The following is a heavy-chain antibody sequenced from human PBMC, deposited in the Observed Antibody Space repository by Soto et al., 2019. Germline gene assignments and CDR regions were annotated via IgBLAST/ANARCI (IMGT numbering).Heavy chain of an antibody. D-gene: IGHD2-2*01. J-gene: IGHJ6*02. CDR2: IYYSGST. Sequence: QVQLQESGPGLVKPSQTLSLTCTVSGGSISSGGYYCSWIRQHPGKGLEWIGYIYYSGSTYYNPSIRRRVTISVDTSTNQSLLKLSSVAAAVTAGDSCAGGTYELLYYYGMDVWSQGTTLTVSS. CDR3: AGGTYELLYYYGMDV. V-gene: IGHV4-31*03. CDR1: GGSISSGGYY.